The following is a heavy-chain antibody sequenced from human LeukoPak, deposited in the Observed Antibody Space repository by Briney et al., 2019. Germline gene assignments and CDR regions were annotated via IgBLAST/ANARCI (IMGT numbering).Heavy chain of an antibody. J-gene: IGHJ4*02. CDR2: IYSGGST. V-gene: IGHV3-66*01. CDR1: GFTVSSNY. D-gene: IGHD6-13*01. CDR3: ASLFGTYSSSWYAFDY. Sequence: GGSLRLSCAASGFTVSSNYMSWVRQAPGKGLEWVSVIYSGGSTYYADSVKGRFTISRDNSKNTLYLQMNSLRAEDTAVYYCASLFGTYSSSWYAFDYWGQGTLVTVSS.